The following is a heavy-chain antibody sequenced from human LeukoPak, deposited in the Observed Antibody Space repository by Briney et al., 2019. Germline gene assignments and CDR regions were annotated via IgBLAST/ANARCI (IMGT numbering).Heavy chain of an antibody. Sequence: SETLSLTCTVSGGSISRGGYYWGWIRQQPGRGLEWIVYIYYSGSTYYTPSLNSRVTISVDTSKNQFSLKLSSVTAADTAAYYCARGTVAKNYFDYWGQGTLVTVSS. V-gene: IGHV4-31*03. J-gene: IGHJ4*02. CDR3: ARGTVAKNYFDY. CDR1: GGSISRGGYY. D-gene: IGHD4-17*01. CDR2: IYYSGST.